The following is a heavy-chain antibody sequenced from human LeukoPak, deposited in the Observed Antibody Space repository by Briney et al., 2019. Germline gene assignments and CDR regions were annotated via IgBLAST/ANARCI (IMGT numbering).Heavy chain of an antibody. V-gene: IGHV3-7*01. D-gene: IGHD6-19*01. CDR3: ARRNSGKGWSLDS. CDR2: INNVGRQE. CDR1: ICIFSSHC. Sequence: GGSLTHSCQASICIFSSHCMHCLRQAQCKGLAWLARINNVGRQEHHRDSVKGRFTISRENAKASLFLQMDSLSSEDTGVYYCARRNSGKGWSLDSWGQGSLVILCS. J-gene: IGHJ4*02.